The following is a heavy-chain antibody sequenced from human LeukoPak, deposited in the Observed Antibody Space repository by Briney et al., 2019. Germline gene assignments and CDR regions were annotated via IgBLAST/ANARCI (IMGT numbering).Heavy chain of an antibody. CDR1: GFTLSTYN. CDR3: ARAHITIFGVVTDPFDY. V-gene: IGHV3-21*01. Sequence: GGSLRLSCAASGFTLSTYNMNWIRQAPGKGLEWLSSISSSSTYIYYADSVKGRFTISRDNAKNSLYLQMNTLRVEDTAVYYYARAHITIFGVVTDPFDYWGQGTLVTVPS. CDR2: ISSSSTYI. D-gene: IGHD3-3*01. J-gene: IGHJ4*02.